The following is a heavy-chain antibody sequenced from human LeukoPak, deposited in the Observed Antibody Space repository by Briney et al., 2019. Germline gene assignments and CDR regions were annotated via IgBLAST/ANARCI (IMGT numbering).Heavy chain of an antibody. D-gene: IGHD3-22*01. J-gene: IGHJ3*02. CDR3: ARGGYFAFDI. CDR2: ISSSSGYI. Sequence: PGGSLRLSCAASGFTFSRYSMNWVRQAPGKGLEWVSCISSSSGYIYYADSVKGRLTISSDNAKNSLYLQMNSRSAEDTAMYYCARGGYFAFDIWGQGTMVTVSS. V-gene: IGHV3-21*01. CDR1: GFTFSRYS.